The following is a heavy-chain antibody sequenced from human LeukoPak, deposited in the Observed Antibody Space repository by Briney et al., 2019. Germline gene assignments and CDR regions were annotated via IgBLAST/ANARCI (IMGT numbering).Heavy chain of an antibody. D-gene: IGHD6-19*01. Sequence: SETLSLTCAVYGGSFSGYYWSWIRQPPGKGLERIGEINHSGSTNYNPSLKSRVTISVDTSKNQFSLKLSSVTAADTAVYYCARPYSSGWSHFDYWGQGTLVTVSS. J-gene: IGHJ4*02. CDR2: INHSGST. CDR1: GGSFSGYY. V-gene: IGHV4-34*01. CDR3: ARPYSSGWSHFDY.